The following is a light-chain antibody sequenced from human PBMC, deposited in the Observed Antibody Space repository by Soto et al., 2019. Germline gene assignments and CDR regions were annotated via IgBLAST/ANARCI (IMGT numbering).Light chain of an antibody. J-gene: IGKJ1*01. CDR2: GAS. V-gene: IGKV3-20*01. CDR3: QHHGSSWT. CDR1: QTVSSNY. Sequence: EIVLTQSPGTLSLSPGERATLSCRASQTVSSNYLAWFQQKGGQAPRLLIFGASSRAAGIPDRFSGSVSGTDFILTISRLEREDFAVYYCQHHGSSWTFGQGTKVEI.